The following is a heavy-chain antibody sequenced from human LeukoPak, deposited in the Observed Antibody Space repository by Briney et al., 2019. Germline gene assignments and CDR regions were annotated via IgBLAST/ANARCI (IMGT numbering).Heavy chain of an antibody. CDR2: IYYSGST. V-gene: IGHV4-39*01. J-gene: IGHJ5*02. CDR1: GGSISSSNYY. D-gene: IGHD2-15*01. CDR3: ARLDGYCSGGSCYSVSFVDP. Sequence: PLETLSLTCTVSGGSISSSNYYWGWIRQPPGKGLEWIGSIYYSGSTYYNPSLKSRVTISVDTSKNQFSLKLSSVTAADTAVYYCARLDGYCSGGSCYSVSFVDPWGQGTLVTVSS.